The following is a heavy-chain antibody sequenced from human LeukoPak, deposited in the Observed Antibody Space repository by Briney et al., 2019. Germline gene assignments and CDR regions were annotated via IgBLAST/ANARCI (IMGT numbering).Heavy chain of an antibody. CDR1: GGSITTYY. V-gene: IGHV4-59*08. J-gene: IGHJ4*02. D-gene: IGHD3-22*01. CDR3: ARAQTDYYDSSGPYFDY. Sequence: KTSETLSLTCLVSGGSITTYYWSWIRQPPGKGLEWIGYIYHSGSTYYNPSLKSRVTISVDTSKNQFSLKLSSVTAADTAVYYCARAQTDYYDSSGPYFDYWGQGTLVTVSS. CDR2: IYHSGST.